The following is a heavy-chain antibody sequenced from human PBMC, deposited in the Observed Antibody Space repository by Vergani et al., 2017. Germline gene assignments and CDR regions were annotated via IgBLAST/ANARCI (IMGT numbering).Heavy chain of an antibody. V-gene: IGHV1-18*04. D-gene: IGHD5-12*01. Sequence: QVQLVQSGAEVKKPGASVKVSCKASGYTFTSYGISWVRQAPGQGLEWMGWISAYNGNTNYAQKLQGRVTMTTDTSTSTAYMELRSLRSDDTAVYYCARDRKVPEDRMATINWFDPWGQGPLVTVSS. CDR1: GYTFTSYG. J-gene: IGHJ5*02. CDR2: ISAYNGNT. CDR3: ARDRKVPEDRMATINWFDP.